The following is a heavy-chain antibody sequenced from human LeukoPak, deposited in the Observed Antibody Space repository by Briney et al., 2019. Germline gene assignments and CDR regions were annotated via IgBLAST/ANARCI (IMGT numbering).Heavy chain of an antibody. CDR1: GFTFSSYA. Sequence: GRSLRLSCAASGFTFSSYAMHWVRQAPGKGLEWVAVISYDGSNKYYADSVKGRFTISRDTSKNTLYLQMNSLRAEDTAVYYCARSPLRITMVRGLLDYWGQGTLVTVSS. V-gene: IGHV3-30*04. J-gene: IGHJ4*02. CDR3: ARSPLRITMVRGLLDY. D-gene: IGHD3-10*01. CDR2: ISYDGSNK.